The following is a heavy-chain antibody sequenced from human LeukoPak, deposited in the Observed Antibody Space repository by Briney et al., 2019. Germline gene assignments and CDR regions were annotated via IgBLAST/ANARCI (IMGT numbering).Heavy chain of an antibody. V-gene: IGHV4-39*07. CDR2: INHSGST. D-gene: IGHD5-18*01. J-gene: IGHJ4*02. Sequence: ASETLSLTCTVSGGSISSGNYYWSWIRQPPGKGLEWIGEINHSGSTNYNPSLKSRVTISVDTSKNQFSLRLSSVTAADTAVYYCARDRRWLPHFDYWGQGTLVTVSS. CDR1: GGSISSGNYY. CDR3: ARDRRWLPHFDY.